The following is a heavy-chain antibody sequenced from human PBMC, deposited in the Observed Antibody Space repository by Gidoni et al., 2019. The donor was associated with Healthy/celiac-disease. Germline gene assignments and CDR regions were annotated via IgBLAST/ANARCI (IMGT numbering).Heavy chain of an antibody. J-gene: IGHJ6*02. V-gene: IGHV1-46*01. CDR1: GYTFTSYY. CDR2: INPSGGST. CDR3: ARALVGSERKYYYYGMDV. Sequence: QVQLVQSGAGVKKPGASVKGSCKASGYTFTSYYMHWVRQAPGQGLEWMGIINPSGGSTSYAQKFQGRVTMTRDTSTSTVYMELSSLRSEDTAVYYCARALVGSERKYYYYGMDVWGQGTTVTVSS. D-gene: IGHD1-26*01.